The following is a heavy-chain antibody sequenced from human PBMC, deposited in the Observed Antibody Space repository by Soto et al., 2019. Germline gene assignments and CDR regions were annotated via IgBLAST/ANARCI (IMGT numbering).Heavy chain of an antibody. CDR3: ARVWGYAFDY. J-gene: IGHJ4*02. Sequence: PSETLSLTCTVSGGSISSYYWSWIRQPPGKGLEWIGYIYYSGSTNYNPSLKSRITISVDTSKNQFSLKLSSVTAADTAVYYCARVWGYAFDYWGQGTLVTVSS. CDR1: GGSISSYY. CDR2: IYYSGST. V-gene: IGHV4-59*01. D-gene: IGHD3-16*01.